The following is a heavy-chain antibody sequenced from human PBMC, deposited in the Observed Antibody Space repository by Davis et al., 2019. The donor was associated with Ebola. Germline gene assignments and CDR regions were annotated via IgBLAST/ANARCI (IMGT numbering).Heavy chain of an antibody. CDR2: INHSGST. J-gene: IGHJ6*02. CDR1: GGSFSGYY. D-gene: IGHD2-2*02. CDR3: ARGRRNLGYCSSTSCYKAYYYGMDV. V-gene: IGHV4-34*01. Sequence: PSETLSLTCAVYGGSFSGYYWSWIRQPPGKGLEWIGEINHSGSTNYNPSLKSRVTISVDTSKNQFSLKLSSVTAADTAVYYCARGRRNLGYCSSTSCYKAYYYGMDVWGQGTTVTVSS.